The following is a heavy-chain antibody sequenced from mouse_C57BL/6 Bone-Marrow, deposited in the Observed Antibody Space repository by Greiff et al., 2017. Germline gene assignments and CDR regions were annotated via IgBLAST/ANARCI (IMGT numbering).Heavy chain of an antibody. D-gene: IGHD1-1*01. V-gene: IGHV1-7*01. Sequence: QVQLKESGAELAKPGASVKLSCKASGYTFTSYWMHWVKQRPGQGLEWIGYINPSSGYPKYNQKFKDKATLTADKSSSTAYMQLSSLTYEDSAVYYCARRAYGSIWYFDVWGTGTTVTVSS. CDR3: ARRAYGSIWYFDV. J-gene: IGHJ1*03. CDR1: GYTFTSYW. CDR2: INPSSGYP.